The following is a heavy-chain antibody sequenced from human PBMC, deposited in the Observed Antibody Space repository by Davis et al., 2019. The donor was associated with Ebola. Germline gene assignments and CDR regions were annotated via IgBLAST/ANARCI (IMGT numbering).Heavy chain of an antibody. J-gene: IGHJ4*02. V-gene: IGHV3-21*01. CDR2: ISSRSSYI. CDR1: GFTFSSYS. Sequence: GESLKISCAASGFTFSSYSMNWVRQAPGKGLEWVSSISSRSSYIYYADSVKGRFTISRDNAKNSLYLQMNSLRAEDTGVYYCAGGRGWLIDYWGQGTLVTVSS. CDR3: AGGRGWLIDY. D-gene: IGHD6-19*01.